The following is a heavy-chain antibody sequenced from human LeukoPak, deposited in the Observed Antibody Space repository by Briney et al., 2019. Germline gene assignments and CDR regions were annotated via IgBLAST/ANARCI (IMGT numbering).Heavy chain of an antibody. V-gene: IGHV3-23*01. CDR1: GLTFNSYA. Sequence: PGGSLRLSCAASGLTFNSYAMSWVPQAPGKGLEWVSVISGSRSNTYYADSVTGRFTISRDNSKNTLYLQMNSLRAEDTAVYYCAKRDSNDYYYSASDYCGQGTLVTVSS. J-gene: IGHJ4*02. CDR2: ISGSRSNT. CDR3: AKRDSNDYYYSASDY. D-gene: IGHD3-22*01.